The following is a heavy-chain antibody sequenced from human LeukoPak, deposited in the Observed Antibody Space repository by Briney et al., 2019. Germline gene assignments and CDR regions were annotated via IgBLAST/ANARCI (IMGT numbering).Heavy chain of an antibody. V-gene: IGHV4-31*03. J-gene: IGHJ2*01. CDR3: ARDRYTVVSWYFDL. CDR1: GGSISSGGYY. CDR2: IYYSGST. Sequence: PSQTLSLTCTVSGGSISSGGYYWSWIRQHPGKGLEWIGYIYYSGSTYYNPSLKSRVTISVDTSKNQFSLKLSSVTAADTAVYYCARDRYTVVSWYFDLWGRGTLVTVSS. D-gene: IGHD4-23*01.